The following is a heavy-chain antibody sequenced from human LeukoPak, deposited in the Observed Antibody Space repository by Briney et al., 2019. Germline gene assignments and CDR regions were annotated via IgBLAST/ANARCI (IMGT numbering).Heavy chain of an antibody. D-gene: IGHD2-21*01. CDR1: GFTFSSYS. CDR3: ARGEVMMDY. J-gene: IGHJ4*02. CDR2: ISSSSSTI. Sequence: GGSLRLSCAASGFTFSSYSMNWVRQAPGKGLEWVSYISSSSSTIYYADSVKGRFTISRDNAKNSLYLQMNSLRAEDTAVYYCARGEVMMDYWGQGTLVTVSS. V-gene: IGHV3-48*01.